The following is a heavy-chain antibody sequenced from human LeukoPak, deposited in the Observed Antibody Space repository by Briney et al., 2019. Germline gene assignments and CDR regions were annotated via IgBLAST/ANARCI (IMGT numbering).Heavy chain of an antibody. CDR2: IVVGSGNT. Sequence: GTSVKVSCKASGFTFTSSAVQWVRQARGQRLEWIGWIVVGSGNTNYAQKFQERVTITRDMSTSTAYMELSSLRSEDTAVYYCAAGGYSYGCGLRYYYYGMDVWGKGTTVTVSS. D-gene: IGHD5-18*01. CDR3: AAGGYSYGCGLRYYYYGMDV. V-gene: IGHV1-58*01. J-gene: IGHJ6*04. CDR1: GFTFTSSA.